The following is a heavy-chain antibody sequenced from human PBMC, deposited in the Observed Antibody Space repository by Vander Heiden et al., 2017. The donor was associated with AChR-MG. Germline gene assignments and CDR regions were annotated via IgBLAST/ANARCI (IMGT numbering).Heavy chain of an antibody. Sequence: QVQLVQSGAEVTKPGASVKVSCQASGYTFTSYYMHWGRQAPGQGLEWMGIINPSGGSTSYAQKFQGRGTMTRDTSTSTVYMELSSLRSEDTAVYYCARGRVDIGVVTAAYFDYWGQGTLVTVSS. V-gene: IGHV1-46*03. CDR3: ARGRVDIGVVTAAYFDY. J-gene: IGHJ4*02. CDR1: GYTFTSYY. CDR2: INPSGGST. D-gene: IGHD2-21*02.